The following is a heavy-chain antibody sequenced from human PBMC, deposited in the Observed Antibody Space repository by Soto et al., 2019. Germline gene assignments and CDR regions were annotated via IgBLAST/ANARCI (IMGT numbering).Heavy chain of an antibody. D-gene: IGHD1-26*01. V-gene: IGHV3-33*01. CDR1: GVTFSSYG. Sequence: PGGSMGLSCASSGVTFSSYGMHCFRQAPGKGLEWVAVIWYDGINKYYADSVKGRFTISRDNSKNTLYLQMNSLRAEDRAVYYCARDSILGELQKLAYWGKGTLVTVSS. CDR3: ARDSILGELQKLAY. CDR2: IWYDGINK. J-gene: IGHJ4*02.